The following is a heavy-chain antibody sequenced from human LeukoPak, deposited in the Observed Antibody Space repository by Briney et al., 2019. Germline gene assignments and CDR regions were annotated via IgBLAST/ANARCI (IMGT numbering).Heavy chain of an antibody. CDR2: IHYNGAT. Sequence: SETLSLTCTVSGGSISNTAYYWGWIRQSPGKGLEWIGIIHYNGATYYNPSLRGRVLISADTSKNQFSLTLNSVAAADTAVYYCARLPLLPYSSGYYDYWGQGTLVTVSS. V-gene: IGHV4-39*01. J-gene: IGHJ4*02. CDR3: ARLPLLPYSSGYYDY. CDR1: GGSISNTAYY. D-gene: IGHD6-19*01.